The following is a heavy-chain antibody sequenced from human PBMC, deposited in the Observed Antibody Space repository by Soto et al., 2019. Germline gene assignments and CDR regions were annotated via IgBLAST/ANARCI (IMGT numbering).Heavy chain of an antibody. CDR2: LTGTGGST. CDR3: AKQAGYTAPHYFDY. D-gene: IGHD5-12*01. V-gene: IGHV3-23*01. Sequence: GGSLRLSCAASGFTFSTYAMSWVRQAPGKGLEWVSSLTGTGGSTYYADSVRGRFTISRDNSKNTLDLQMNSLRAEDTAVYYCAKQAGYTAPHYFDYWGQGTLVTVSS. CDR1: GFTFSTYA. J-gene: IGHJ4*02.